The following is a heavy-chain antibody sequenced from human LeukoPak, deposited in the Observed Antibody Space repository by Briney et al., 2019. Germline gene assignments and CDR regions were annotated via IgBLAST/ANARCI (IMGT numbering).Heavy chain of an antibody. D-gene: IGHD6-13*01. Sequence: SETLSLTCTVSGGSISSSSYYWSWIRQPAGKGLEWIGRIYTSGSTNYNPSLKSRVTMSVDTSKNRFSLKLSSMTAADTAMYFCARQPWIAAPGGGYYFDYWGQGILVTVSS. CDR2: IYTSGST. J-gene: IGHJ4*02. CDR3: ARQPWIAAPGGGYYFDY. V-gene: IGHV4-61*02. CDR1: GGSISSSSYY.